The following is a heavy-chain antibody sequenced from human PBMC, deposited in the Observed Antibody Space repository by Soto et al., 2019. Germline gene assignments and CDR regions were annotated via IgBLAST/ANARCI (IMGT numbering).Heavy chain of an antibody. J-gene: IGHJ4*02. V-gene: IGHV4-61*01. CDR2: IHYSGST. CDR1: GGSVSSTSYY. CDR3: AKSGPGFYDTSGRGY. D-gene: IGHD3-22*01. Sequence: SETLSLTCTVSGGSVSSTSYYWTWIRQPPGKGLEWIGYIHYSGSTNYNPSLQSRVTISVDTSKNHFSLELTSVTAADTAIYYCAKSGPGFYDTSGRGYWGQGTLVTVSS.